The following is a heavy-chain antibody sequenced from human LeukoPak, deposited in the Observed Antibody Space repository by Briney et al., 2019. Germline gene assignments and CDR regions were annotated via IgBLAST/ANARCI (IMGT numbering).Heavy chain of an antibody. CDR2: IYTSGST. Sequence: PSETLSLTCTVSGGSISSGSYYWSWIQQPAGKGLEWIGRIYTSGSTNYNPSLKSRVTISVDTSKNQFSLKLSSVTAADTAVYYCASLYGSIDPWGQGTLVTVSS. CDR3: ASLYGSIDP. V-gene: IGHV4-61*02. CDR1: GGSISSGSYY. D-gene: IGHD3-10*01. J-gene: IGHJ5*02.